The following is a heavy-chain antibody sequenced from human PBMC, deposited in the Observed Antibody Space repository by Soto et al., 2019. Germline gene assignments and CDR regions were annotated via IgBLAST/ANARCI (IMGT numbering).Heavy chain of an antibody. V-gene: IGHV3-30*18. Sequence: AVGSLRLSCAASGFTFSSYGMHWVRQAPGKGLEWVAVISFDGSNTYYADSVKGRFTTSRDNSKNTLYLQMNSLRAEDTAVYYCTKDRRYCTNGVWGGYYFYNGMDVWGQGTTVTVSS. CDR3: TKDRRYCTNGVWGGYYFYNGMDV. J-gene: IGHJ6*02. CDR1: GFTFSSYG. D-gene: IGHD2-8*01. CDR2: ISFDGSNT.